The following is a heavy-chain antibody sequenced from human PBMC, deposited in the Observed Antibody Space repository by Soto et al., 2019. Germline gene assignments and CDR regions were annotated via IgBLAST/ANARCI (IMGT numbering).Heavy chain of an antibody. D-gene: IGHD4-17*01. J-gene: IGHJ5*02. V-gene: IGHV4-39*07. CDR1: GGSISSSSYY. Sequence: QLQLQESGPGLVKPSETLSLTCTVSGGSISSSSYYWGWIRQPPGKGLEWIGEINHSGSTNYNPSRKSRVTISVDTSKNQFSLKLSSVTAADTAVYYCARGIGVTTVTTTGWFDPWGQGTLVTVSS. CDR2: INHSGST. CDR3: ARGIGVTTVTTTGWFDP.